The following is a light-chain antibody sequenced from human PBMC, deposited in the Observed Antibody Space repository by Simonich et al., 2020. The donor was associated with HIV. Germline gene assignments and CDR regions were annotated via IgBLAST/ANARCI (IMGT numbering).Light chain of an antibody. CDR2: DAS. V-gene: IGKV1-33*01. Sequence: DIQMPQSPSSLSASVGDRVTITCQASHDISNFLNWYQQKPGEAPKFLIYDASYLETGVPSRFSGSGSGTDFTFTISSLQPEDIATYYCQQNGNLPYTFGQGTKVEIK. CDR1: HDISNF. J-gene: IGKJ2*01. CDR3: QQNGNLPYT.